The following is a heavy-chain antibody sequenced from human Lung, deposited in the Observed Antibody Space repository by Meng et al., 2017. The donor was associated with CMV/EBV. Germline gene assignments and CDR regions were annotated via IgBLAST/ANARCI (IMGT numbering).Heavy chain of an antibody. CDR3: ATEVYSSARDRKNWVDP. CDR2: IIPILGIT. CDR1: GGTFTSYA. D-gene: IGHD6-25*01. V-gene: IGHV1-69*10. Sequence: SVXVSXXASGGTFTSYAISWVRQAPGQGLEWMGWIIPILGITNYAQKFQGRVTITSDKATSTAYMELSSLRSEDTAVYYCATEVYSSARDRKNWVDPWGQGTXVTVSS. J-gene: IGHJ5*02.